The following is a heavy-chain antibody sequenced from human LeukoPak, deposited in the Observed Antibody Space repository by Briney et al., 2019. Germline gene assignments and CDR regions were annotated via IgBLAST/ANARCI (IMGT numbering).Heavy chain of an antibody. J-gene: IGHJ3*02. CDR2: IYTSGST. V-gene: IGHV4-4*07. CDR1: GGSITNFY. D-gene: IGHD1-26*01. CDR3: ARGWEQPDAFDI. Sequence: SETLSLTCTVSGGSITNFYWSWIRQPAGKGLEWIGRIYTSGSTNNNPSLKNRVSMSVDMSKSQFSLKLRSVTAADTAVYYCARGWEQPDAFDIWGQGTLVTVSS.